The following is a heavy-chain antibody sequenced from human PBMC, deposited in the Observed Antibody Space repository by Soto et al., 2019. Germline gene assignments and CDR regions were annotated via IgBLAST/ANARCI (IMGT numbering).Heavy chain of an antibody. D-gene: IGHD5-18*01. CDR3: ARGSKAAMVTGDSYFDY. Sequence: SETLSLTCAVYGGSFSGYYWSWIRQPPGKGLEWIGEINHSGSTNYNPSLKSRVTISVDTSKNQFSLKLSSVTAADTAVYYCARGSKAAMVTGDSYFDYWGQGTLVTVSS. CDR2: INHSGST. CDR1: GGSFSGYY. V-gene: IGHV4-34*01. J-gene: IGHJ4*02.